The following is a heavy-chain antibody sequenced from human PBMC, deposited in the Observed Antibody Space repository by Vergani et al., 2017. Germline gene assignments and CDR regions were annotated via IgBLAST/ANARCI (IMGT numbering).Heavy chain of an antibody. J-gene: IGHJ3*02. CDR1: GFIFSTYA. CDR2: ISSDGGST. CDR3: AKVGRSEVAVTFGAFDI. V-gene: IGHV3-23*01. Sequence: EVQLLESGGDLVQPGGSLRLSCTASGFIFSTYAMSWVRQAPGKGLEWVSTISSDGGSTYYADSVKGRFTISRDISKNTLFLHMNSLRPEDTAVYYCAKVGRSEVAVTFGAFDIWGQGTMVTVSS. D-gene: IGHD6-19*01.